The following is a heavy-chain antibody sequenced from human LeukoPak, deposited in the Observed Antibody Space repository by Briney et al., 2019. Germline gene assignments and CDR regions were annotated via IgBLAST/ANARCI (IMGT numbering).Heavy chain of an antibody. J-gene: IGHJ4*02. Sequence: PGGSLRLSCATSGFTFSSYGMHWVRQAPGKGLEWVAFIRNDGSTKYFADSVKGRFTISRDNSKNTLYLQMNSLRAEDTAVYYCAKTHSSSWGIFDYWGQGTLVAVSS. V-gene: IGHV3-30*02. CDR2: IRNDGSTK. D-gene: IGHD6-13*01. CDR3: AKTHSSSWGIFDY. CDR1: GFTFSSYG.